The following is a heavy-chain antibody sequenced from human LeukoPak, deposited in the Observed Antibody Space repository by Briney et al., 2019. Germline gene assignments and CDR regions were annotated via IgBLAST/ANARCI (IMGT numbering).Heavy chain of an antibody. V-gene: IGHV3-23*01. J-gene: IGHJ4*02. CDR1: GFTFSTYD. D-gene: IGHD3-22*01. CDR2: ISSSGDLT. Sequence: GGSLRLFCGASGFTFSTYDMSGVGHAPGRGLVGVTAISSSGDLTYYIDSAKGRFTRSRDNSKNTLYLQMSGLRAEDTALYYCAKDRPNYYHISGSYYKRNGDYWGRGTLVTVSS. CDR3: AKDRPNYYHISGSYYKRNGDY.